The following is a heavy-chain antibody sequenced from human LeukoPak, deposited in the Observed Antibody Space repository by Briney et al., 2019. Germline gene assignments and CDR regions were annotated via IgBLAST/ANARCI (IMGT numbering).Heavy chain of an antibody. CDR1: GFTFDDYA. CDR3: ARGAAAGPRPGIAVAGRPNHFDY. Sequence: QTGGSLRLSCAASGFTFDDYAMHWVRQAPGKGLEWVSGISWNSGSIGYADSVKGRFTISRDNAKNSLYLQMNSLRAGDTAVYYCARGAAAGPRPGIAVAGRPNHFDYWGQGTLVTVSS. CDR2: ISWNSGSI. D-gene: IGHD6-19*01. V-gene: IGHV3-9*01. J-gene: IGHJ4*02.